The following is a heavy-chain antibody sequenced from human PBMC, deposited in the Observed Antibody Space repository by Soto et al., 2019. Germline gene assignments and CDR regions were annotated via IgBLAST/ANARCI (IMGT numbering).Heavy chain of an antibody. CDR1: GGTFSSYA. CDR2: IIPIFGTA. V-gene: IGHV1-69*01. Sequence: SVKVSCKASGGTFSSYAISWVRQAPVQGLEWMGGIIPIFGTANYAQKFQGRVTITADESTSTAYMELSSLRSEDTAVYYCARASYSSSWYGGLFFFDYWGQGTLVTVSS. J-gene: IGHJ4*02. D-gene: IGHD6-13*01. CDR3: ARASYSSSWYGGLFFFDY.